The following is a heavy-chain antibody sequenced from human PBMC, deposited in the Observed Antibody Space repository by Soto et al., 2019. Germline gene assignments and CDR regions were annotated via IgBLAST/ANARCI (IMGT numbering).Heavy chain of an antibody. D-gene: IGHD3-10*01. Sequence: QVQLQQWGARLLKPSETLSLTCAVYGGSFSGYYWSWIRQPPGKGLEWIGEINHSGSTNYNPSLKSRVTISVDTSKNQFSLKLSSVTAADTAVYYCARGAMVRGGVTYWGQGTLVTVSS. CDR2: INHSGST. J-gene: IGHJ4*02. CDR1: GGSFSGYY. CDR3: ARGAMVRGGVTY. V-gene: IGHV4-34*01.